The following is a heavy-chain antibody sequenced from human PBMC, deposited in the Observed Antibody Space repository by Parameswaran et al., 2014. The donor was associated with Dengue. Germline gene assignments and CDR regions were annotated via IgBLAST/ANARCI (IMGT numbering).Heavy chain of an antibody. CDR3: ARAHSNYVKWIEKGYYYGMDV. J-gene: IGHJ6*02. CDR2: ISSSSSYI. V-gene: IGHV3-21*01. D-gene: IGHD4-11*01. Sequence: KWIRQPPGKGLEWVSSISSSSSYIYYADSVKGRFTISRDNAKNSLYLQMNSLRAEDTAVYYCARAHSNYVKWIEKGYYYGMDVWGQGTTVTVSS.